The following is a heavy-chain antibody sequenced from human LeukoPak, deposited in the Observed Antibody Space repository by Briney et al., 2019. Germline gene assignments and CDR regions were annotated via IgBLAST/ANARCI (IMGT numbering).Heavy chain of an antibody. CDR1: GYTFTSYY. J-gene: IGHJ4*02. Sequence: ASVKVSCKASGYTFTSYYMHWVRPAPGQGLEWMGIINPSGGSTSYAQKFQGRVTMTRDTSTSTVYMELSSLRSEDTAVYYCARDHRVVTPLRPYYYDSSGYYPDYWGQGTLVTVSS. D-gene: IGHD3-22*01. CDR2: INPSGGST. V-gene: IGHV1-46*01. CDR3: ARDHRVVTPLRPYYYDSSGYYPDY.